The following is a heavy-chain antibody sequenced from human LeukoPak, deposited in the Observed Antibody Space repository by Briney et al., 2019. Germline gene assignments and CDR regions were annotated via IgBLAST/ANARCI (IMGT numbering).Heavy chain of an antibody. CDR2: ISAYNGNT. CDR3: ARDDVDYGGNN. CDR1: GYTFTSYG. D-gene: IGHD4-23*01. Sequence: ASVTLSCKASGYTFTSYGVSWVRQAPGQGLEWMGWISAYNGNTNYAQKLQGRVTMTTDTSTSTAYMELRSLRSDDAAVYYCARDDVDYGGNNWGQGTLVTVSS. V-gene: IGHV1-18*01. J-gene: IGHJ4*02.